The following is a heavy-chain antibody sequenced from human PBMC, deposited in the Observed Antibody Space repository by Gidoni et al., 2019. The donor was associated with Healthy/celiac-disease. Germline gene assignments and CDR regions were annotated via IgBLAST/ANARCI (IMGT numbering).Heavy chain of an antibody. J-gene: IGHJ5*02. D-gene: IGHD6-19*01. CDR2: ISYDGSNK. CDR1: GLTFSSSG. CDR3: AGSSGWSLTPRYWFDP. V-gene: IGHV3-30*03. Sequence: QVQLVESGGGVVQPGRSLRLSCAASGLTFSSSGMHWVRQAPGKGLEWVAVISYDGSNKYYADSVKGRFTISRDNSKNTLYLQMNSLRAEDTAVYYCAGSSGWSLTPRYWFDPWGQGTLVTVSS.